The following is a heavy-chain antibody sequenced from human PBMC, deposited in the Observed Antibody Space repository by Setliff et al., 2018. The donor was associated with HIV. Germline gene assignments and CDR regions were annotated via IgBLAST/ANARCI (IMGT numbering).Heavy chain of an antibody. CDR1: GGTFNTYA. J-gene: IGHJ3*02. Sequence: SVKVSCKASGGTFNTYATSWVRQAPGQGLEWMGGIIPLFPTSTYAQKFQGRVTMTADESTSTTYMDLNNLRSEDTAVYYCARGPPYFGSGSRPVAFDIWGQGTMVTVSS. CDR2: IIPLFPTS. V-gene: IGHV1-69*13. CDR3: ARGPPYFGSGSRPVAFDI. D-gene: IGHD3-10*01.